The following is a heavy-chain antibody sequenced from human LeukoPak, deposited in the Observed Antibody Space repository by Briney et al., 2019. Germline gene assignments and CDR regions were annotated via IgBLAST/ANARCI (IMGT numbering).Heavy chain of an antibody. CDR1: GFTFSSYG. CDR3: ARVGTGQNAFDI. CDR2: ISSSGRTI. Sequence: GGSLRLSCAASGFTFSSYGMSWVRQAPGKGLEWISYISSSGRTIHYADSVKGRFTISRDNAKNSLYLQMNSLRAEDTAVYYCARVGTGQNAFDIWGQGTMVTVSS. J-gene: IGHJ3*02. V-gene: IGHV3-48*04. D-gene: IGHD1-26*01.